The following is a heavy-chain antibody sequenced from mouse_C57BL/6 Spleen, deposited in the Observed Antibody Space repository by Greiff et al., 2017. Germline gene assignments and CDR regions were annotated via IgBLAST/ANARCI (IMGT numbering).Heavy chain of an antibody. CDR3: ARDGDSSGYVGY. Sequence: VQLQQSGGGLVKPGGSLKLSCAASGFTFSSYAMSWVRQTPEKRLEWVATISDGGSYTYYPDNVKGRFTISRDNAKNNLYLQMSHLKSEDTAMYYCARDGDSSGYVGYWGKGTTLTVSS. CDR2: ISDGGSYT. D-gene: IGHD3-2*02. J-gene: IGHJ2*01. CDR1: GFTFSSYA. V-gene: IGHV5-4*01.